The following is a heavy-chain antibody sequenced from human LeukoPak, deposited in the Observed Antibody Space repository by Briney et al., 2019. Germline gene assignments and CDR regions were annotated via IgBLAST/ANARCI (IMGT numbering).Heavy chain of an antibody. V-gene: IGHV3-74*01. J-gene: IGHJ5*02. CDR2: INYDGSST. CDR3: ARVGEMSTNTFWFDP. Sequence: SGGSLRLSCAASGFSFSDYWMHWVRHPPGKGLVWVSRINYDGSSTRYADSVKGRFTISRDNAKNTLYLQMDSLRDEDTAMYYCARVGEMSTNTFWFDPWGQGTLVTVSS. CDR1: GFSFSDYW. D-gene: IGHD5-24*01.